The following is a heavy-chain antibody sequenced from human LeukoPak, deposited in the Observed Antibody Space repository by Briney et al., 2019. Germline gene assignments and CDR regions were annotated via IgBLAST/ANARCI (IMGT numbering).Heavy chain of an antibody. CDR2: ISFSGST. CDR3: AGSGWFSPEYFQH. V-gene: IGHV4-39*01. CDR1: GDSISSSRYY. J-gene: IGHJ1*01. Sequence: KPSETLSLTCTVSGDSISSSRYYWGWIRRPPGKGLEWIGSISFSGSTYYNPSPKSRVTISVHTSKNQFSLRLSSVTAADTAVYYCAGSGWFSPEYFQHWGQGTLVTVSS. D-gene: IGHD6-19*01.